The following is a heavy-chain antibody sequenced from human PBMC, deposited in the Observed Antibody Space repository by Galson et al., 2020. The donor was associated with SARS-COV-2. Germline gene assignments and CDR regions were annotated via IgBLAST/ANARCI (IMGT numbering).Heavy chain of an antibody. CDR2: ISGSGGST. V-gene: IGHV3-23*01. Sequence: GESLKIPCGASGFTFRTYALAWVRQAPGKGLEWVSSISGSGGSTYYPDSVKGRFTVSRDNSKNTLYLHMSSLRAEDTALYYCAKGYIAVVVPGAPSAYMDGMDVWGQGTTVTVSS. D-gene: IGHD2-15*01. CDR3: AKGYIAVVVPGAPSAYMDGMDV. J-gene: IGHJ6*02. CDR1: GFTFRTYA.